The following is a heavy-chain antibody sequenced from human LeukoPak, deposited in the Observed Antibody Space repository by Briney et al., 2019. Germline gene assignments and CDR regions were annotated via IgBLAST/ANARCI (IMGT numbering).Heavy chain of an antibody. J-gene: IGHJ5*02. D-gene: IGHD2-2*01. CDR3: ARDCSSTSASVGFDP. CDR1: GYTFTGYY. Sequence: ASVKVSCKASGYTFTGYYMHWVRQAPGQGLEWVGWINPNSGGTNYAQKFQGRVTMTRDPSISTAYMELSRLGSDDTAVYYCARDCSSTSASVGFDPWGQGTLVTVSS. V-gene: IGHV1-2*02. CDR2: INPNSGGT.